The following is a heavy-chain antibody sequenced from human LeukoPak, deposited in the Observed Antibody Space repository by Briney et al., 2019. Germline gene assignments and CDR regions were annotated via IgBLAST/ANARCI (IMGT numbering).Heavy chain of an antibody. CDR2: IIPIFGTA. Sequence: SVKVSCKASGGTFSSYAISWVRQAPGQGLEWMGGIIPIFGTANYAQKFQGRVTITADKSTSTAYMELSSLRSEDTAVYYCASDTFGDNYYYGMDVWGKETTVTVSS. CDR3: ASDTFGDNYYYGMDV. D-gene: IGHD3-10*01. V-gene: IGHV1-69*06. J-gene: IGHJ6*04. CDR1: GGTFSSYA.